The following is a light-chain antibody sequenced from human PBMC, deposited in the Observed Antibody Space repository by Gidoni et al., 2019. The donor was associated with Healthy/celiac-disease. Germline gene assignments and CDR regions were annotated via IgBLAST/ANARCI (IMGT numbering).Light chain of an antibody. CDR3: MQALQTPLT. J-gene: IGKJ4*01. CDR2: LGS. Sequence: DIVMTQSPLSLPVTPGEPASISCRSSQSLLHSNGYHDLDWYLQKPGQSPQLLIYLGSNRASGVPDRFSGSGSGTDFTLKISRVEAEDVGVYYCMQALQTPLTFGGGTKVEIK. CDR1: QSLLHSNGYHD. V-gene: IGKV2-28*01.